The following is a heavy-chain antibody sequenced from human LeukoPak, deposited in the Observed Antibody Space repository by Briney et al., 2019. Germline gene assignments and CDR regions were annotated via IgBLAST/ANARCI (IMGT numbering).Heavy chain of an antibody. CDR2: INHSGST. D-gene: IGHD2-2*01. Sequence: KPSETLSLTCAVYGGSFSGYYWSWIRQPPGKGPEWIGEINHSGSTNYNPSLKSRVTISVDTSKNQFSLKLSSVTAADTAVYYCAREVAAEDYWGQGTLVTVSS. J-gene: IGHJ4*02. V-gene: IGHV4-34*01. CDR3: AREVAAEDY. CDR1: GGSFSGYY.